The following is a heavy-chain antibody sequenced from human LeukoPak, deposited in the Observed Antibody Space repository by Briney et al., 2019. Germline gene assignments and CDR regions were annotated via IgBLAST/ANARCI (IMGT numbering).Heavy chain of an antibody. J-gene: IGHJ4*02. CDR2: ITTSTSYT. CDR1: GFTFSSFT. CDR3: ARDYSYGTGYLY. V-gene: IGHV3-21*01. Sequence: PGGSLRLSCAASGFTFSSFTMNWVRQAPGKGLEWVSSITTSTSYTYYADSVKGRFTISRDNAKNSLYLQMNSLRAEDTAVYYCARDYSYGTGYLYWGQGTLVTVSS. D-gene: IGHD3/OR15-3a*01.